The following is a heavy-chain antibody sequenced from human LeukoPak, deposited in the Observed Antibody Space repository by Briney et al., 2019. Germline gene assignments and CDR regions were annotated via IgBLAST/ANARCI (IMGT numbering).Heavy chain of an antibody. CDR3: ARRPVVWFGESLYFDY. D-gene: IGHD3-10*01. CDR1: GGSISSSSYY. CDR2: IYYSGST. V-gene: IGHV4-39*01. Sequence: SETLSLTCTVSGGSISSSSYYWGWIRQPPGKGLEWIGSIYYSGSTYYNPSLKSRVTISVDTSKNQFSLKLSSVTAADTAVYYCARRPVVWFGESLYFDYWGQGTLVTVSS. J-gene: IGHJ4*02.